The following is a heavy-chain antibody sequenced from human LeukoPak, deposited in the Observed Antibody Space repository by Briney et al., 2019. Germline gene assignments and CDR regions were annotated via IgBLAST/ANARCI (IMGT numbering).Heavy chain of an antibody. CDR1: GYTFTGYY. V-gene: IGHV1-2*02. CDR2: VKGDSGVT. Sequence: ASVKVSRKASGYTFTGYYMHWVRQAPGQGLEWMGWVKGDSGVTYYAQEFQGRVTMTRDTSINTAYMELSRLRSDDTAVYYCVRWRDGYIYDYWGQGTLVTVSS. CDR3: VRWRDGYIYDY. D-gene: IGHD5-24*01. J-gene: IGHJ4*02.